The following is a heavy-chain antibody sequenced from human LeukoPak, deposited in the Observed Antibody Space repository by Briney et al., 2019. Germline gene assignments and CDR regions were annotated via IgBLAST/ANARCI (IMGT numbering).Heavy chain of an antibody. CDR1: GYTFTAYY. Sequence: ASVKVSCKASGYTFTAYYMHWVRQAPGQGLEWMGCINPHSGGTNYAQKFQGRVTMTRDSSITTAYMELSRLRSDDTAVFYCAREFDDGSPRFDSWGQGTLVTVSS. CDR2: INPHSGGT. V-gene: IGHV1-2*02. J-gene: IGHJ4*02. CDR3: AREFDDGSPRFDS. D-gene: IGHD1-1*01.